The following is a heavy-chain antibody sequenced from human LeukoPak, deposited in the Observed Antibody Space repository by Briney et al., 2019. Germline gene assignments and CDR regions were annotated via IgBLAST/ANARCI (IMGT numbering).Heavy chain of an antibody. J-gene: IGHJ3*02. CDR3: ARIRDGYNDAYGI. V-gene: IGHV1-46*01. Sequence: GASVKVSCKASGYTFTNYYIHWVRQAPGQGLEWMGLINPGGDNTDYAQNFQGRVTMTRDTSTSTVYMGLSSLRSEDTAVYYCARIRDGYNDAYGIWGQGTVVTVSS. CDR1: GYTFTNYY. D-gene: IGHD5-24*01. CDR2: INPGGDNT.